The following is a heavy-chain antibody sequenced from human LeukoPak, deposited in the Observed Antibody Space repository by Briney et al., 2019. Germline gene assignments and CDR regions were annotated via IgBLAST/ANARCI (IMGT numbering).Heavy chain of an antibody. CDR1: GFTFSSYA. CDR3: AKDWDQWELRSPIDY. V-gene: IGHV3-23*01. D-gene: IGHD1-26*01. CDR2: ISGSGGST. Sequence: GGSLRLSCAASGFTFSSYAMSWVRQAPGKGLEWVSAISGSGGSTYYADSVKGRFTISRDNSKNTLYLQMNSLRAEDTAVYYCAKDWDQWELRSPIDYWGQGTLVTVSS. J-gene: IGHJ4*02.